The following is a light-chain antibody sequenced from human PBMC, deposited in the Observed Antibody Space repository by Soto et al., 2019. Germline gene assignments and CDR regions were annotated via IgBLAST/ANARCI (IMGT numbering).Light chain of an antibody. CDR2: ANS. Sequence: QSGLTQPRSVSGARGQRVTISCTGSSSNIGAGYDVHWYQQLPGGAPKLLIYANSNRPSGVPDRFSGSRSGTSASLAITGLQAEDEADYTCQSYDSSLSGFYVFGTGTKVTVL. J-gene: IGLJ1*01. V-gene: IGLV1-40*01. CDR1: SSNIGAGYD. CDR3: QSYDSSLSGFYV.